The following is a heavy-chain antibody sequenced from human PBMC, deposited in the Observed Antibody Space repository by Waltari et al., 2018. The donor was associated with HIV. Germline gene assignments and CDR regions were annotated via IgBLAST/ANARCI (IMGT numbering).Heavy chain of an antibody. Sequence: QVQLVQSGAEVKKPGASVKVSCKASGYTFTSYDINWVRQATGQGLEWMGWMNPNSGNTGYAQKFQGRVAMTRNTSISTAYMELSSLRSEDTAVYYCARRRYYYDSSGYYYYYGMDVWGQGTTVTVSS. CDR2: MNPNSGNT. J-gene: IGHJ6*02. D-gene: IGHD3-22*01. CDR3: ARRRYYYDSSGYYYYYGMDV. V-gene: IGHV1-8*01. CDR1: GYTFTSYD.